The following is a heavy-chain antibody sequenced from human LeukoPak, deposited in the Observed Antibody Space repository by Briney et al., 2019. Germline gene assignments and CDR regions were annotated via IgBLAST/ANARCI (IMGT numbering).Heavy chain of an antibody. D-gene: IGHD1-26*01. Sequence: GGSLRLSCAASGFTFSDYYMSWIRQAPGKGLEWVSYIGSSGSTIYYADSVKGRFTISRDNAKNSLYLQMNSLRAEDTAVHYCARELLGYYFDYWGQGTLVTVSS. CDR2: IGSSGSTI. CDR3: ARELLGYYFDY. J-gene: IGHJ4*02. CDR1: GFTFSDYY. V-gene: IGHV3-11*01.